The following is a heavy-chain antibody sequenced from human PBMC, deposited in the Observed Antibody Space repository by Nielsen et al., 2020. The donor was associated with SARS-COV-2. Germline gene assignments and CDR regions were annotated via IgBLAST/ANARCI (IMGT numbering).Heavy chain of an antibody. CDR2: IYYSGST. V-gene: IGHV4-39*01. Sequence: SETLSLTCTVSGGSISSSSYYWGWIRQPPGKGLEWIGSIYYSGSTYYNPSLKSRVTISVDTSKNQFSLKLSSVTAADAAVYYCARHGGYCSGGSCYCNWFDPWGQGTLVTVSS. D-gene: IGHD2-15*01. J-gene: IGHJ5*02. CDR1: GGSISSSSYY. CDR3: ARHGGYCSGGSCYCNWFDP.